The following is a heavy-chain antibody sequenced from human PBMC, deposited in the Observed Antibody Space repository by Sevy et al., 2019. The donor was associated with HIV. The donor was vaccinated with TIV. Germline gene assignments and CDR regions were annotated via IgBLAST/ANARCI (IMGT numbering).Heavy chain of an antibody. CDR3: ARAGCTKPHDY. V-gene: IGHV3-23*01. Sequence: GGSLRLSCAASGFTFSKYSMSWIRQTPGKGLEWVSTFSFGCGKINYADSVKGRFTISRVDSRNTFYRQMNSLRAEDTAIYYCARAGCTKPHDYWGQGTVVTVSS. J-gene: IGHJ4*02. CDR1: GFTFSKYS. CDR2: FSFGCGKI. D-gene: IGHD2-8*01.